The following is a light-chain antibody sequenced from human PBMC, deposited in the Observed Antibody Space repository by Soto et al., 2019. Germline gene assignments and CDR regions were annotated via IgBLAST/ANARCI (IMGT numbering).Light chain of an antibody. Sequence: EIVLTQSPGTLSLSPGERATLSCRASQSVSSGYLAWYQQKPGQAPRLLIYAAASRATGLPDRFSGSGSGTDFSLIISRLEPEDFAVYYCQQYGSSPPWTFGQGTRVEIK. CDR1: QSVSSGY. CDR3: QQYGSSPPWT. CDR2: AAA. V-gene: IGKV3-20*01. J-gene: IGKJ1*01.